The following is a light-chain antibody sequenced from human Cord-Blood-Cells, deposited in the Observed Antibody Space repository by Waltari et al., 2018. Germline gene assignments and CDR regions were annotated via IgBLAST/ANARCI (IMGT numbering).Light chain of an antibody. Sequence: QSVLTQQPSASGTPGQRVTISCYASSSHLGSNYVYWYQQLPGTAPKLLIYRNNQRPSGVPDRFSGSKSGTSASLAISGLRSEDEADYYCAAWDDSLSGPVFGGGTKLTVL. V-gene: IGLV1-47*01. J-gene: IGLJ3*02. CDR3: AAWDDSLSGPV. CDR2: RNN. CDR1: SSHLGSNY.